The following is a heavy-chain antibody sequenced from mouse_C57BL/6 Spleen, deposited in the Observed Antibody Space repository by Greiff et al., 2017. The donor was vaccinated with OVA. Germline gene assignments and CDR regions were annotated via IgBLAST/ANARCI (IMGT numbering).Heavy chain of an antibody. J-gene: IGHJ2*01. V-gene: IGHV1-62-2*01. CDR1: GYTFTEYT. Sequence: VQLVESGAELVKPGASVKLSCKASGYTFTEYTIHWVKQRSGQGLEWIGWFYPGSGSIKYNEKFKDKATLTADKSSSTVYMELSRLTSEDSAVYFCARHEGDVYDAYYFDYWGQGTTLTVSS. CDR2: FYPGSGSI. D-gene: IGHD2-1*01. CDR3: ARHEGDVYDAYYFDY.